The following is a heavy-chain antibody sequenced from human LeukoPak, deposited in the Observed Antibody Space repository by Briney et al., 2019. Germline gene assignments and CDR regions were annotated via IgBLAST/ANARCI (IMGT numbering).Heavy chain of an antibody. V-gene: IGHV1-69*13. Sequence: ASVKVSCKASGGTFSSYAISWVRQAPGQGLEWMGGIIPIFGTANYAQKFQGRVTITADESTSTAYMELSSLRSEDTAVYYCAKREAAGEFDYWGQGTLVTVSS. CDR3: AKREAAGEFDY. CDR1: GGTFSSYA. J-gene: IGHJ4*02. CDR2: IIPIFGTA. D-gene: IGHD3-16*01.